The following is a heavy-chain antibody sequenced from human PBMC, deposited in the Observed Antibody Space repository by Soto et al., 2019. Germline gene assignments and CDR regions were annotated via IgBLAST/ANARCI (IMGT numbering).Heavy chain of an antibody. CDR2: IYYSGST. CDR1: GGSIISYY. CDR3: ARTPRKVEWLLFDP. V-gene: IGHV4-59*01. Sequence: LETLSLTCTVSGGSIISYYWSWIRQPPGKGLEWIGYIYYSGSTNYNPSLKSRVTISVDTSKNQFSLKLSSVTAADTAVYYCARTPRKVEWLLFDPWGQGTLVTVSS. D-gene: IGHD3-3*01. J-gene: IGHJ5*02.